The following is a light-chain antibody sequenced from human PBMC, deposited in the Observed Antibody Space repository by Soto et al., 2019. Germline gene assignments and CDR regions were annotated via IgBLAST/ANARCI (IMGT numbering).Light chain of an antibody. V-gene: IGLV2-8*01. Sequence: QSALTQPPSASGSPGQSVTISCTGTSXDVGGYNYVSWYQQHPGKAPKLMIYEVSKRPSGVPDRFSGSKSGNTASLTVSGLQPEDEADYDCSSDAGSNPSGFGTGTKVTGL. CDR2: EVS. CDR1: SXDVGGYNY. J-gene: IGLJ1*01. CDR3: SSDAGSNPSG.